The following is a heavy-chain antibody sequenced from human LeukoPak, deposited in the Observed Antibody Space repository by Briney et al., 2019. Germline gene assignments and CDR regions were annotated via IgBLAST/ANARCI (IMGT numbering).Heavy chain of an antibody. Sequence: GRSLRLSCAASGFTFSSYGMHWGRQAPGKGLEWVAVISYDGSNKYYADSVKGRFTISRDNSKNTPYLQMNSLRAEDTAVYYCAKALDIVATNYFDYWGQGTLVTVSS. CDR2: ISYDGSNK. CDR3: AKALDIVATNYFDY. J-gene: IGHJ4*02. D-gene: IGHD5-12*01. CDR1: GFTFSSYG. V-gene: IGHV3-30*18.